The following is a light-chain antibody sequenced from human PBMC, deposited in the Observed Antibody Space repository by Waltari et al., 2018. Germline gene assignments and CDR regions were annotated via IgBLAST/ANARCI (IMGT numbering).Light chain of an antibody. CDR3: QKYNSAPLT. V-gene: IGKV1-27*01. Sequence: DIQMTQSPSSLSASVGDRVTITCRASQGISNYLAWYQQKPGKVPKLLIYAASTLQSGVPSRVSGSGSGTDFTLTISSLQPEDVATYYCQKYNSAPLTFGQGTKVEIK. CDR2: AAS. CDR1: QGISNY. J-gene: IGKJ1*01.